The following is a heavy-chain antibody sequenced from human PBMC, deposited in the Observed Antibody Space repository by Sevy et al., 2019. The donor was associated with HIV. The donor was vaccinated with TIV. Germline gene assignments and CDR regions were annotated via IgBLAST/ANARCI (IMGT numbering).Heavy chain of an antibody. CDR3: AREGCTKPHDY. J-gene: IGHJ4*02. D-gene: IGHD2-8*01. CDR2: LSFGCGEI. Sequence: GGSLRISCAASGFTFSKYSMSRVRQPTGKGLEWVSTLSFGCGEINYADSVKGRFTISRVNSKSSVYLQMNNLRPEDTAVYYCAREGCTKPHDYWGQGTLVTVSS. CDR1: GFTFSKYS. V-gene: IGHV3-23*01.